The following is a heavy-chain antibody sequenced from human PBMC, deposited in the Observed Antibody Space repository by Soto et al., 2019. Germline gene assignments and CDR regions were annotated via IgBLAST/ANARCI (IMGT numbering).Heavy chain of an antibody. J-gene: IGHJ6*02. V-gene: IGHV4-4*02. Sequence: TLSLTCAVSGGSISSSNWWSWVRQPPGKGLEWIGEIYHSGSTNYNPSLKSRVTISVDKSKNQFSLKLSSVTAADTAVYYCARDVSETDYYYYGMDVWGQGTTVTVSS. CDR3: ARDVSETDYYYYGMDV. CDR2: IYHSGST. D-gene: IGHD2-8*01. CDR1: GGSISSSNW.